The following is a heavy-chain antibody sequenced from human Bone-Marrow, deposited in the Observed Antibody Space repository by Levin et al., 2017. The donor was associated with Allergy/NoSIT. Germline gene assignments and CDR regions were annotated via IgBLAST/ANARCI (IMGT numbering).Heavy chain of an antibody. CDR3: ARDRGYDSNGDEGTLLDY. Sequence: PRASVKVSCKASGYTFTPYYMNWVRQAPGQGLEWMGIINCKSGNTDYAPNFQGRVTISRDTSTSTVYMELSSLRSADTAIYYCARDRGYDSNGDEGTLLDYWGQGTVVIVSS. V-gene: IGHV1-46*01. CDR1: GYTFTPYY. D-gene: IGHD5-12*01. CDR2: INCKSGNT. J-gene: IGHJ4*02.